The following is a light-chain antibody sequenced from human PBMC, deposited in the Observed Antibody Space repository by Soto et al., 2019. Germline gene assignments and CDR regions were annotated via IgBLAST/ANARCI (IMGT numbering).Light chain of an antibody. CDR1: QGISRW. CDR3: HQPNSIPLT. CDR2: GAS. J-gene: IGKJ5*01. V-gene: IGKV1-12*01. Sequence: DIQMTQSPSFLSASVGDRVTITCRASQGISRWLAWYQQRPGKAPKLLIYGASSLQTGVPSRFSGSGSGTDVTLTISSLQPEEYATYYCHQPNSIPLTFGQGTRLEIK.